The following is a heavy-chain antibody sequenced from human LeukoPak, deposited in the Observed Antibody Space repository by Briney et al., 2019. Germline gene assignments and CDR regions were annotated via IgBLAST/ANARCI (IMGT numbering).Heavy chain of an antibody. CDR1: GFTFSSYW. CDR2: INSDGSST. V-gene: IGHV3-74*01. CDR3: ARPSDLVVPAAMTRSEFDY. J-gene: IGHJ4*02. D-gene: IGHD2-2*01. Sequence: GGSLRLSCAASGFTFSSYWMHWVRQAPGKGLVWVSRINSDGSSTSYADSVKGRFTISRDNAKNTLYLQMNSLRAEDTAVYYCARPSDLVVPAAMTRSEFDYWGQGTLVTVSS.